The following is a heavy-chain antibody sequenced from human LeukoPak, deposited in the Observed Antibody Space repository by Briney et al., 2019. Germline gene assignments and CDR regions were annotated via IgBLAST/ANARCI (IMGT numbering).Heavy chain of an antibody. D-gene: IGHD3-10*01. CDR2: IYTSGST. V-gene: IGHV4-61*02. CDR3: ARDLGDDSDYYYYGMDV. CDR1: GGSISSGSYY. Sequence: PSQTLSLTCTVSGGSISSGSYYWSWIRQPAGKGLEWIGRIYTSGSTNYNPSLKSRVTMSVDTSKNQFSLKLSSVTAADTAVYYCARDLGDDSDYYYYGMDVWGQGTTVTVSS. J-gene: IGHJ6*02.